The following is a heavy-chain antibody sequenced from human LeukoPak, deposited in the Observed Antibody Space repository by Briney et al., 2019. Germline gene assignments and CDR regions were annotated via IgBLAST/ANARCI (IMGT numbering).Heavy chain of an antibody. CDR3: ARAGQQLGLPTEFDP. D-gene: IGHD6-6*01. CDR2: ISAYNGNT. J-gene: IGHJ5*02. CDR1: GYTFTSYG. V-gene: IGHV1-18*01. Sequence: ASVKVSCKASGYTFTSYGISWVRQAPGQGLEWMGWISAYNGNTNYAQKLQGRVTMTTDTSTSTAYMELRSLRSDDTAVYYCARAGQQLGLPTEFDPWGQGTLVPVSS.